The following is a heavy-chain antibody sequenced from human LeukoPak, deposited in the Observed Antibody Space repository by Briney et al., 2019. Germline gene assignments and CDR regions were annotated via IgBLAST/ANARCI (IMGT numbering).Heavy chain of an antibody. J-gene: IGHJ4*02. CDR2: IIPIFGTA. V-gene: IGHV1-69*13. CDR3: ARDRYGDYGPIGYYFDY. CDR1: GYTFTSYD. D-gene: IGHD4-17*01. Sequence: SVKVSCTASGYTFTSYDVNWVRQAPGQGLEWMGGIIPIFGTANYAQKFQGRVTITADESTSTAYMELSSLRSEDTAVYYCARDRYGDYGPIGYYFDYWGQGTLVTVSS.